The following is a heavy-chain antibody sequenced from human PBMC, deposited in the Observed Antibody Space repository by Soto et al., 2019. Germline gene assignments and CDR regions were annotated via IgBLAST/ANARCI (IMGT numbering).Heavy chain of an antibody. CDR2: IFYGGST. D-gene: IGHD3-10*01. CDR3: ARAAAPDDYHPDGYYYAFDS. J-gene: IGHJ5*01. CDR1: GASISSGDYY. Sequence: SETLSLTCTVSGASISSGDYYWSWIRQPPGKGLEFIGNIFYGGSTYYNPSLKSRLGISVDTSKNQFSLRLSSLTAADTAVYFCARAAAPDDYHPDGYYYAFDSWGRGVMVTVYS. V-gene: IGHV4-30-4*01.